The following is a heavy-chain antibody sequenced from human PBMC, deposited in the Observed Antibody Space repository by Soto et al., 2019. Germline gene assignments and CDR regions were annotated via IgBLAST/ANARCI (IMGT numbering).Heavy chain of an antibody. J-gene: IGHJ6*02. CDR1: GGTFSNHA. V-gene: IGHV1-69*13. Sequence: SVKVSCKASGGTFSNHAISWVRQAPGQGLEWVGGIIPMFHTTDYAQRFQGRVTITADESTTTDYMELSGLRSEDTAMYYCARDYATHRGADCYPYFYYGMDVWGQGTTVTVSS. CDR3: ARDYATHRGADCYPYFYYGMDV. D-gene: IGHD2-21*02. CDR2: IIPMFHTT.